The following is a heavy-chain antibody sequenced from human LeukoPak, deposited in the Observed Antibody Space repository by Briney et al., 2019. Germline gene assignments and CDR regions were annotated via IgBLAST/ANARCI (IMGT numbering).Heavy chain of an antibody. V-gene: IGHV4-39*01. D-gene: IGHD6-13*01. J-gene: IGHJ4*02. CDR3: AKQQLVRCFDY. CDR1: GSSITSSSYY. CDR2: IFYSGST. Sequence: SETLSLTCTVSGSSITSSSYYWGWIRQPPGKGLEWIGSIFYSGSTYYNPSLKSRVTISVDTSKTQFSLKLSSVTAADTAVYYCAKQQLVRCFDYWGQGTLVTVSS.